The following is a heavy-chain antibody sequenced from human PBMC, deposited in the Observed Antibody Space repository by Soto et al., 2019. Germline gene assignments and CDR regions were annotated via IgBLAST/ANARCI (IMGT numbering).Heavy chain of an antibody. Sequence: QVQLVQSGAEVKKPGASVKVSCKASGYTFTSYGISWVRQAPGQGLEWMGWISAYNGNTNYAQKLQGRVTMTTDTSQSTADMELRSLRSDDTAVYYCARDRPEYYDILTDPGYWGQGTLVTVSS. CDR2: ISAYNGNT. V-gene: IGHV1-18*01. J-gene: IGHJ4*02. D-gene: IGHD3-9*01. CDR3: ARDRPEYYDILTDPGY. CDR1: GYTFTSYG.